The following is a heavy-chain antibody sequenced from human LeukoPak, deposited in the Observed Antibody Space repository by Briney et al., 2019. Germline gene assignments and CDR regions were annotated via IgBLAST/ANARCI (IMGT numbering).Heavy chain of an antibody. CDR2: IYTSGST. CDR1: GGSISSYY. CDR3: AREGEVTGWFDP. D-gene: IGHD1-20*01. V-gene: IGHV4-4*07. J-gene: IGHJ5*02. Sequence: SETLSLTCTVSGGSISSYYWSWIRQPAGKGLEWTGRIYTSGSTNYNPSLKSRVTMSVDTSKNQFSLKLSSVTAADTAVYYCAREGEVTGWFDPWGQGTLVTVSS.